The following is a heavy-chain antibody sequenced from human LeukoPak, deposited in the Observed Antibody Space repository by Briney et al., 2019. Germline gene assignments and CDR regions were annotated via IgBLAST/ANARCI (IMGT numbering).Heavy chain of an antibody. Sequence: SETLSLTCTVSGGSISSYYWSWIRQPAGKGLEWIGRIYTSGSTNYNPSLKSRVTMSVDTSKNQFSLKLSSVTAADTAVYYCAAYYDYVWAYAFNIRGQGTMVTVSS. CDR2: IYTSGST. J-gene: IGHJ3*02. D-gene: IGHD3-16*01. CDR3: AAYYDYVWAYAFNI. CDR1: GGSISSYY. V-gene: IGHV4-4*07.